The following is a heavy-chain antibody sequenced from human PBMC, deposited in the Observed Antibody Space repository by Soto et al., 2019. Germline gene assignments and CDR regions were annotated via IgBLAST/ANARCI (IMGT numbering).Heavy chain of an antibody. Sequence: SATLSLTCAVSGVSFSCYYWIWIRQAPGRGLEWIGEINHSGSTNYNPSLKSRVTISVDTSKNQFSLKLRSVTAADTAVYYCARAPGXDIVVVVAATSYYGMDVWGQGTTVTVSS. CDR2: INHSGST. CDR1: GVSFSCYY. CDR3: ARAPGXDIVVVVAATSYYGMDV. D-gene: IGHD2-15*01. J-gene: IGHJ6*02. V-gene: IGHV4-34*01.